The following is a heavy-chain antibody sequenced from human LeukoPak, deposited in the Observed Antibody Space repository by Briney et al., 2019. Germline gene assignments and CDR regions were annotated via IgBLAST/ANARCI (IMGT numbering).Heavy chain of an antibody. V-gene: IGHV4-39*07. J-gene: IGHJ3*02. CDR3: ARDLTVRGSFPRGSHAFDI. CDR1: GGSISSSSYY. D-gene: IGHD1-26*01. Sequence: SETLSLTCTVSGGSISSSSYYWGWIRQPPGKGLEWIGSIYYSGSTYYNPSLKSRVTISVDTSKNQFSLKLSSVTAADTAVYYCARDLTVRGSFPRGSHAFDIWGQGTMVTVSS. CDR2: IYYSGST.